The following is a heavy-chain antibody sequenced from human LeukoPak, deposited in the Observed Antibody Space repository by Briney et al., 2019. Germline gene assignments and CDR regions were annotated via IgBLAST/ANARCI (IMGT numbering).Heavy chain of an antibody. CDR2: IIPIFGTA. V-gene: IGHV1-69*13. CDR3: ARHLYYDFWSGYRNNWFDP. D-gene: IGHD3-3*01. Sequence: PAASVKVSCKASGGTFSSYAISWVRQAPGQGLEWMGGIIPIFGTANYAQKFQGRVTITADESTSTAYMELSSLRSEDTAVYYCARHLYYDFWSGYRNNWFDPWGQGTLVTVSS. J-gene: IGHJ5*02. CDR1: GGTFSSYA.